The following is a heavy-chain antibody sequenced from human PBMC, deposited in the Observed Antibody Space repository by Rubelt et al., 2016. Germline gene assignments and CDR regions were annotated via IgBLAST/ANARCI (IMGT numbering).Heavy chain of an antibody. CDR1: GFTFSNYA. V-gene: IGHV3-23*01. Sequence: GGSLRLSCAASGFTFSNYAMRWVRQAPGKGLEWVSPFIISGGSTDSADSVKGRFTISRDNSKNTLYLQMKSLRAEDTAVYYCAKSGVIVATTHFTYWGQGTLVTVSP. CDR2: FIISGGST. D-gene: IGHD5-12*01. CDR3: AKSGVIVATTHFTY. J-gene: IGHJ4*02.